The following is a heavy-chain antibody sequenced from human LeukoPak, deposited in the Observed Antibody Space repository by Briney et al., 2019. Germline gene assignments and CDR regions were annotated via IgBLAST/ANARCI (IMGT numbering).Heavy chain of an antibody. CDR3: ARLWFGESIYGGHYFDY. J-gene: IGHJ4*02. CDR1: GGSISSSSYY. V-gene: IGHV4-39*01. CDR2: IYYSGST. Sequence: PSETLSLTCTVSGGSISSSSYYWGWIRQPPGKGLEWIGSIYYSGSTYYNPSLKSRVTISVDTSKNQFSLKLSSVTAADTAVYYCARLWFGESIYGGHYFDYWGQGTLVTVSS. D-gene: IGHD3-10*01.